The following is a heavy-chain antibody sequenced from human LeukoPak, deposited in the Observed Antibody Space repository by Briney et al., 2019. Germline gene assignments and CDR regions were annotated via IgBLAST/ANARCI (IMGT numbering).Heavy chain of an antibody. CDR1: GFSFSSYT. D-gene: IGHD3-22*01. Sequence: GGSLRLSCAASGFSFSSYTMSWVRQATGKGLEWVSSISGSGSSAYYADSVKGRFTISRDNSQNTLYLQMNNLRAEDTAVYYCAKRFWDSSGYYLIIIFDYWGQGTLVTVSS. V-gene: IGHV3-23*01. CDR3: AKRFWDSSGYYLIIIFDY. CDR2: ISGSGSSA. J-gene: IGHJ4*02.